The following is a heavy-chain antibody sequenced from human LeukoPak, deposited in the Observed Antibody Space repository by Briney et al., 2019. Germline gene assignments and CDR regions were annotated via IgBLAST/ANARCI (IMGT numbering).Heavy chain of an antibody. Sequence: GGSLRLSCAASGFTFSSYWMSWVRQAPGKGLEWVANIKQDGSEKYYVDSVKGRFTISRDNAKNSLYLQMNSLRAEDTAVYYCARGATMIVVVIKPIDYWGQGTLVTVSS. D-gene: IGHD3-22*01. J-gene: IGHJ4*02. CDR1: GFTFSSYW. CDR3: ARGATMIVVVIKPIDY. V-gene: IGHV3-7*01. CDR2: IKQDGSEK.